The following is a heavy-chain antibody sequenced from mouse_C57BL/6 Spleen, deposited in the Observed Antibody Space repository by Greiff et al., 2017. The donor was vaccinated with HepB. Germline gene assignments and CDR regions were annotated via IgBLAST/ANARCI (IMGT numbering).Heavy chain of an antibody. CDR1: GFTFSDFY. J-gene: IGHJ4*01. CDR2: SRNKANDYTT. Sequence: EVQGVESGGGLVQPGRSLRLSCATSGFTFSDFYMEWVRQAPGKGLEWIAASRNKANDYTTEYSASVKGRFIVSRDTSQSVLYLQMNALRAEDTAIYYCARDAPYAMDYWGQGTSVTVSS. V-gene: IGHV7-1*01. CDR3: ARDAPYAMDY.